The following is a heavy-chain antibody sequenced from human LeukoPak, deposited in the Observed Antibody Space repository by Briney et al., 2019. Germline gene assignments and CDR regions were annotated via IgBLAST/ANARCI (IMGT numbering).Heavy chain of an antibody. D-gene: IGHD4-17*01. J-gene: IGHJ3*02. Sequence: SETLSLTCTVSGGSISSSSYYWGWIRQPPGKGLEWIGTIYYSGSTHYNPSLKSRVTISVDTSKNQFSLKLSSVTAADTAVYYCARAPTTVTGIGIWGQGTMVTVSS. CDR1: GGSISSSSYY. CDR2: IYYSGST. V-gene: IGHV4-39*07. CDR3: ARAPTTVTGIGI.